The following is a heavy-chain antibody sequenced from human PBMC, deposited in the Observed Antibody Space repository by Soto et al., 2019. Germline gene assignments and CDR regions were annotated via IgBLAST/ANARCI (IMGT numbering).Heavy chain of an antibody. V-gene: IGHV4-61*01. D-gene: IGHD6-13*01. CDR2: IYYSGST. Sequence: PSETLSLTCTVSGGSVSSGSYYWSWIRQPPGKGLEWIGYIYYSGSTNYNPSLKSRVTISVDTSKNQFSLKLSSVTAADTAVYYCARDLKGSTCYDYWGQGTLVTVSS. CDR3: ARDLKGSTCYDY. CDR1: GGSVSSGSYY. J-gene: IGHJ4*02.